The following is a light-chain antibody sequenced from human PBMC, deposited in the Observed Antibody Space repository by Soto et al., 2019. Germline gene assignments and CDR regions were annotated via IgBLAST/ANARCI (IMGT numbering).Light chain of an antibody. CDR2: AAS. CDR3: QQVNSYPRT. J-gene: IGKJ1*01. V-gene: IGKV1-9*01. Sequence: IQLTQSPSSLFESGGEDAPIICRPGQAFGCCLAWDQQKPGKAPELLVYAASTLQSGVPSRFRGSGSGTDFTLSISSLQPEDFATYYCQQVNSYPRTFGQGTKVEIK. CDR1: QAFGCC.